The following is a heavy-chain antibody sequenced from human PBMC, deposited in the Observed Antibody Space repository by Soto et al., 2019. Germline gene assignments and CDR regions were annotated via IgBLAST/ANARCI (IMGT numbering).Heavy chain of an antibody. CDR2: INAYNGNT. V-gene: IGHV1-18*01. D-gene: IGHD3-16*01. CDR1: GYSFTRYG. CDR3: AMVDVYVTPSPQDV. J-gene: IGHJ6*02. Sequence: QVQLVQSGAEVKNPGDSVKVSCKASGYSFTRYGIGWARQAPGQGLEWMGWINAYNGNTNYAQNLQGRLTLTTDTSTTTAYMELRSLRSNDTAIYYCAMVDVYVTPSPQDVWGQGTTVTVSS.